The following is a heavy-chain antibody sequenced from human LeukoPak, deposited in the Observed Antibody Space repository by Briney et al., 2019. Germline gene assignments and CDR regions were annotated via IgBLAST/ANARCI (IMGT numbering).Heavy chain of an antibody. D-gene: IGHD1-26*01. V-gene: IGHV1-18*01. CDR2: ISGNSGKT. Sequence: ASVKVSCKTSGYTFSTYGLSWVRQAPGQGLEWMGWISGNSGKTHYAQKLQDRVTLTTDTSSTTAFMELRSLRSDDTAMYYCARNAGSYFEFAPWGQGTLVTVSS. CDR1: GYTFSTYG. J-gene: IGHJ5*02. CDR3: ARNAGSYFEFAP.